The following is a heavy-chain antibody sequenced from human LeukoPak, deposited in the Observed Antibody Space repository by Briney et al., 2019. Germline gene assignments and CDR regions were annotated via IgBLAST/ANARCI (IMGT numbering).Heavy chain of an antibody. Sequence: ASVKVSCKASGYTFTSYGISWVRQAPGQGLEWMGWISAYNGNTNYAQKLQGRVTMTTDTSTSTAYMELRSLRSDDTAVYYCARDVGADRFLWFDPWDQGTLVTVSS. J-gene: IGHJ5*02. CDR3: ARDVGADRFLWFDP. V-gene: IGHV1-18*01. CDR1: GYTFTSYG. CDR2: ISAYNGNT. D-gene: IGHD3-3*01.